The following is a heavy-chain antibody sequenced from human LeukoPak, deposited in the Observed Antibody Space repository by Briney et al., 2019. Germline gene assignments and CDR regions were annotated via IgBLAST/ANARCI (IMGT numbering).Heavy chain of an antibody. CDR3: AKDLFIARGYFYYMDV. V-gene: IGHV3-43*02. D-gene: IGHD2-15*01. J-gene: IGHJ6*03. Sequence: PGGTLRLSCAASGFTFDDYAFHWVRHPPGKGLEWVSLISGYGGRTYYADSVKGRFTVSSDNSKNTLYLQMNSLGTEYTALYYCAKDLFIARGYFYYMDVWGKGTTVTVSS. CDR1: GFTFDDYA. CDR2: ISGYGGRT.